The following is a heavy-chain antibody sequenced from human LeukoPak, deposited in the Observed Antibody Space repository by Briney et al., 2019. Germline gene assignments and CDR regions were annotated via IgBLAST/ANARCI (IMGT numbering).Heavy chain of an antibody. CDR2: MNPNSGNT. Sequence: GASVKVSCKASGYTFTSYDINWMRQATGQGLEWMGWMNPNSGNTGYAQKFQGRVTLTRNTSISTAYMELSSLRSDDTAVYYCARKYLYGSGKPHFDHWGQGTLVTVSS. CDR3: ARKYLYGSGKPHFDH. CDR1: GYTFTSYD. J-gene: IGHJ4*02. V-gene: IGHV1-8*01. D-gene: IGHD3-10*01.